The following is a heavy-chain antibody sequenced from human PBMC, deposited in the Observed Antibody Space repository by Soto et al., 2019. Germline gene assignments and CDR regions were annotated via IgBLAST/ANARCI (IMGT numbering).Heavy chain of an antibody. D-gene: IGHD1-26*01. CDR2: MNPSSGYT. J-gene: IGHJ4*02. Sequence: APVKISFSASGYSFTNTDVSWLRHATGQGLEGMGWMNPSSGYTGYAQNFKGRVTMTWDTSISTAYMELSSLTSEDTAVYYCARFVRHQIPTIEYWGQGALVPVSS. V-gene: IGHV1-8*01. CDR3: ARFVRHQIPTIEY. CDR1: GYSFTNTD.